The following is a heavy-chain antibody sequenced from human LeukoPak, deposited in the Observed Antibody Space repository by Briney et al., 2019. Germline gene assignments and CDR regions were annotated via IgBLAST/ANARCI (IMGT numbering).Heavy chain of an antibody. CDR2: INKGSTHM. V-gene: IGHV3-21*01. J-gene: IGHJ4*02. CDR1: EFSFKSYS. Sequence: GGSLRLSCAASEFSFKSYSFNWVRQVPGKGLEWVSSINKGSTHMYYADSVKGRFTVSRDDAQNSLYLQMNSLSAEDTALYYCARLRRNSDSSGYYYYYDSWGRGTQVTVSS. D-gene: IGHD3-22*01. CDR3: ARLRRNSDSSGYYYYYDS.